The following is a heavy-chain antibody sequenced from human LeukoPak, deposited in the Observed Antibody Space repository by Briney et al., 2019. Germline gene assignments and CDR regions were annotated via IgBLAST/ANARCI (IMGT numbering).Heavy chain of an antibody. Sequence: PSETLSLTCAVYGGSFSGYYWSWIRQPPGKGLEWIGEINPSGSTNYNPSLKSRVTISVDTSKNQFSLKLSSVTAADTAVYYCARGPGGYCSGGSRYFDPWGQGTLATVSS. J-gene: IGHJ5*02. CDR2: INPSGST. V-gene: IGHV4-34*01. D-gene: IGHD2-15*01. CDR3: ARGPGGYCSGGSRYFDP. CDR1: GGSFSGYY.